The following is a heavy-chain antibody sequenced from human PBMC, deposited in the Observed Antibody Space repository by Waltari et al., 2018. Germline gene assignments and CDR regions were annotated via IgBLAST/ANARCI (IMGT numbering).Heavy chain of an antibody. CDR1: GFSFSRYW. J-gene: IGHJ5*02. CDR2: VKTDGSYE. Sequence: EVQLVESGGGLVQTGGSLRLSCVASGFSFSRYWMYWVRQAPGKGPVWVERVKTDGSYEEYADAVKGRFIISRENAKNTLYLQMNSLGVEDTAVYYCATGGLGLTGLDLWGQGTLVTVSS. CDR3: ATGGLGLTGLDL. V-gene: IGHV3-74*03. D-gene: IGHD6-19*01.